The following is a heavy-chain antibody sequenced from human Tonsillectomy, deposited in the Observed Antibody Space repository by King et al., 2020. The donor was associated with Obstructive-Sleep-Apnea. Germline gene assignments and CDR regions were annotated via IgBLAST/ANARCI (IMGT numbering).Heavy chain of an antibody. V-gene: IGHV3-48*04. CDR1: GFIFSTYS. CDR3: ARDRGAAAGTYYYDYGMDV. D-gene: IGHD6-13*01. J-gene: IGHJ6*02. CDR2: ISSFSTTI. Sequence: VQLVESGGGLVQPGGSLRLSCAASGFIFSTYSMNWVRQAPGKGLEGVSYISSFSTTIYYADAVKGRFTISRDNAKNSLYLRMNSLRAEDTAVYFCARDRGAAAGTYYYDYGMDVWGQGTTVTVSS.